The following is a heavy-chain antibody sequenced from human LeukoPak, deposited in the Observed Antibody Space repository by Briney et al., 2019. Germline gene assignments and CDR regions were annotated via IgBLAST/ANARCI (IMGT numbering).Heavy chain of an antibody. D-gene: IGHD2/OR15-2a*01. CDR3: ARGRCRNSGCRPYFDY. J-gene: IGHJ4*02. CDR2: INHSGST. CDR1: GASFSGYY. Sequence: PSETLSLTCAVYGASFSGYYWSWIRQPPGKGLEWIGEINHSGSTNYNPSLKSRVTISTDTSKSQFSLNLRSVTAEDTGIYYCARGRCRNSGCRPYFDYWGQGTQVTVSS. V-gene: IGHV4-34*01.